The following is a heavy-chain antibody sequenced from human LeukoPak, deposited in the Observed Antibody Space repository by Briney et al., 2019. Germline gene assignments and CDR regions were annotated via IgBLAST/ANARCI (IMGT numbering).Heavy chain of an antibody. V-gene: IGHV3-48*02. CDR1: GFIFSNYN. Sequence: GGSLRLSCAASGFIFSNYNMNWVRQAPGKGLEWVSKISRGSSSIYYADSVKGRFTIPRDNGKNSLYLQMNSLRDEDTAVYFCARGATVTSPFDYWGQGTLVTVSS. J-gene: IGHJ4*02. D-gene: IGHD4-17*01. CDR2: ISRGSSSI. CDR3: ARGATVTSPFDY.